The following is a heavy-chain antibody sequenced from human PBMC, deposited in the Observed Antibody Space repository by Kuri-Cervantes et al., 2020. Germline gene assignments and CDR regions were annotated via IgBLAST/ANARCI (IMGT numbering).Heavy chain of an antibody. D-gene: IGHD3-22*01. V-gene: IGHV3-23*01. CDR2: ISGNDVNT. CDR3: ARASVGRRRGFDTPPYYYDSSGYYY. CDR1: GFRFSRYS. J-gene: IGHJ4*02. Sequence: GESLKISCAASGFRFSRYSMMWVRQAPGKGLEWVSAISGNDVNTYYADSVKGRFTISRDNSKNTLSLQMNSLRAEDTAVYYCARASVGRRRGFDTPPYYYDSSGYYYWGQGTLVTVSS.